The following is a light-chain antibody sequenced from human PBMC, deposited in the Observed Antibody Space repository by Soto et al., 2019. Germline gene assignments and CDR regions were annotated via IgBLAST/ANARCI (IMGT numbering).Light chain of an antibody. Sequence: QSVVPPPPPVFAAPGQQVTNPSSGSSSNIGNNYVSWYQQLPGTAPKLLIYENNKRPSGIPDRFSGSKSGTSATLGITGLQTGDEADYYCGTWDSSLSAYVFGTGTKVTV. CDR2: ENN. CDR1: SSNIGNNY. J-gene: IGLJ1*01. V-gene: IGLV1-51*02. CDR3: GTWDSSLSAYV.